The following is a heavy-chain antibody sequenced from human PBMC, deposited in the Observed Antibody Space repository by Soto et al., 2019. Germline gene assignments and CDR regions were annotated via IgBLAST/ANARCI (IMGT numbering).Heavy chain of an antibody. D-gene: IGHD2-2*01. Sequence: SVKVSCKASGFTFTGYGITWVRQAPGQGLEWLGGIIPVFGTINNAQKFQGRVTITADESTATAYMELSSLTSEDTAVYFCARDPRIYCTSASCHSYFDYWGQGTLVTVSS. J-gene: IGHJ4*02. CDR2: IIPVFGTI. CDR1: GFTFTGYG. V-gene: IGHV1-69*13. CDR3: ARDPRIYCTSASCHSYFDY.